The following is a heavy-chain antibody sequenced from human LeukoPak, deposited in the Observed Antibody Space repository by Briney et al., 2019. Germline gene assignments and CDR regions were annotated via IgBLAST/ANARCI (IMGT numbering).Heavy chain of an antibody. D-gene: IGHD2-21*01. CDR1: GGSISSSNW. CDR2: IYHSGST. V-gene: IGHV4-4*02. J-gene: IGHJ4*02. CDR3: ARAGGDAARFDY. Sequence: SETLSLTCTVSGGSISSSNWWSWVRQPPGKGLEWIGYIYHSGSTYYNPSLKSRVTISVDRSKNQFSLKLSSVTAADTAVYYCARAGGDAARFDYWGQGTLVTVSS.